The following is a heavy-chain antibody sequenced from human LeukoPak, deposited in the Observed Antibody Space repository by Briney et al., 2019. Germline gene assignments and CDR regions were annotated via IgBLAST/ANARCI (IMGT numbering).Heavy chain of an antibody. CDR2: IKQDGSEK. CDR1: GFTFSSYW. Sequence: GGSLRLSCAASGFTFSSYWMSWVRQAPGKGLEWVANIKQDGSEKYYVDSVKGRFTISRDNAKNSLYLQMNSPRAEDTAVYYCAKIYYYDSSGYEHWGQGTLVTVSS. J-gene: IGHJ4*02. D-gene: IGHD3-22*01. V-gene: IGHV3-7*01. CDR3: AKIYYYDSSGYEH.